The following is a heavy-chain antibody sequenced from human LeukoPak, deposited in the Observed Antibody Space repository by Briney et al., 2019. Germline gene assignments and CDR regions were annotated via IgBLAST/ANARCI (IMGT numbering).Heavy chain of an antibody. CDR1: GFTFTAYY. V-gene: IGHV1-2*02. CDR3: AREKSDSGGFDD. CDR2: INLRTRGT. J-gene: IGHJ4*02. D-gene: IGHD3-10*01. Sequence: ASVKVSCKASGFTFTAYYLHWVRQAPGQGLEYMGCINLRTRGTKYTQKFQGRVIMTWDTSVTTAYMELSRLNSDDTALYYCAREKSDSGGFDDWSQGTLVTVST.